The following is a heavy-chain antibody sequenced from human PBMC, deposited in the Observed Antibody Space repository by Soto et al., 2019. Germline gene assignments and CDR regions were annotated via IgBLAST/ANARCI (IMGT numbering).Heavy chain of an antibody. CDR2: IWYDGSNK. CDR3: AIDSASLYYDILTGYSPFDY. Sequence: GGSRRLSCAASGFTFSSYDMHWVRQAPGKGLEWVAVIWYDGSNKYYADSVKGRFTISRDNSKNTLYLQMNSLRAEDTAVYYCAIDSASLYYDILTGYSPFDYWGQGTLVTVSS. CDR1: GFTFSSYD. V-gene: IGHV3-33*01. J-gene: IGHJ4*02. D-gene: IGHD3-9*01.